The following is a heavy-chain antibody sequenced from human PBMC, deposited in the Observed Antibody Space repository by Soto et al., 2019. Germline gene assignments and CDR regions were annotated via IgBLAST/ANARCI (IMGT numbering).Heavy chain of an antibody. CDR2: IYYSGRT. J-gene: IGHJ3*01. CDR1: GDSINSRSYY. Sequence: SSETLSLTCTVTGDSINSRSYYWGWIRQPPGKGLEWIGSIYYSGRTYNNPSLRSRVSMSIDTSKDQFSLKLKSVTAADTALYFCARQRTSVVTQVYFDFWGQGTMVTVSS. D-gene: IGHD2-21*02. V-gene: IGHV4-39*01. CDR3: ARQRTSVVTQVYFDF.